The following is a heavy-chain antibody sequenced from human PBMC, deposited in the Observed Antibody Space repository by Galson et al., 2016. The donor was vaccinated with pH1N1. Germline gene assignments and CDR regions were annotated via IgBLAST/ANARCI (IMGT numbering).Heavy chain of an antibody. CDR3: ARDVRISLWLPDF. V-gene: IGHV1-18*01. CDR1: GYTFTNYG. CDR2: MSAYNGNT. Sequence: SVKVSCKASGYTFTNYGITWVRQAPGQGLEWMAWMSAYNGNTNYAQKFQGRVTMATDTSTNTAYMELRNLPSDDTAVYYCARDVRISLWLPDFWGQGTLVTVSS. D-gene: IGHD5-18*01. J-gene: IGHJ1*01.